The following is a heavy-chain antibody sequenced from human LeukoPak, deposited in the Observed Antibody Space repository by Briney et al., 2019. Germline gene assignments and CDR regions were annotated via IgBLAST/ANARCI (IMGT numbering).Heavy chain of an antibody. CDR3: ARVQYSSSWYSAFDI. D-gene: IGHD6-13*01. CDR1: GCTFSSYG. J-gene: IGHJ3*02. Sequence: GGSLRLSCAASGCTFSSYGMHWVRQAPGKGLEWVAVIWYDGSNKYYGDSVKGRFTISRDNSKKTLYLQMNSLRAEDTAVYYCARVQYSSSWYSAFDIWGQGTMVTVSS. V-gene: IGHV3-33*01. CDR2: IWYDGSNK.